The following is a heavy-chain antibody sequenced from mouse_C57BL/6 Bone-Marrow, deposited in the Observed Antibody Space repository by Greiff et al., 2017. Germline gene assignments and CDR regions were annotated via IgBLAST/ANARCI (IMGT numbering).Heavy chain of an antibody. CDR3: ARDRGVTTYYFDY. V-gene: IGHV5-4*01. Sequence: EVQLVESGGGLVKPGGSLKLSCAASGFTFSSYAMSWVRQTPEKRLEWVATISDGGSYTYYPDNVKGRFTISRDNAKNNLYLQMSHLKSEDTAMYYCARDRGVTTYYFDYWGQGTTLTVSS. CDR1: GFTFSSYA. J-gene: IGHJ2*01. D-gene: IGHD2-5*01. CDR2: ISDGGSYT.